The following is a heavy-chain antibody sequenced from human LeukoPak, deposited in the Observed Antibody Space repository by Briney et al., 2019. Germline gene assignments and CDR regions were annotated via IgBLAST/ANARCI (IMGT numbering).Heavy chain of an antibody. CDR2: ISGSGGST. J-gene: IGHJ4*02. CDR3: AKDPKGTTVTTYWFVY. CDR1: GFTFSSYA. D-gene: IGHD4-17*01. V-gene: IGHV3-23*01. Sequence: GGSLGLSCAASGFTFSSYAMSWVRQAPGKGLEWVSAISGSGGSTYYADSVKGRFTISRDNAKDTLFLQMNSLRAEDTAVYYCAKDPKGTTVTTYWFVYWGRGTLVTVSS.